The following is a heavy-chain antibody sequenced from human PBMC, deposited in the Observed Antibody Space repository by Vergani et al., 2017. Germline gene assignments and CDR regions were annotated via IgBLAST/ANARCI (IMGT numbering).Heavy chain of an antibody. CDR1: GFTFSSYA. V-gene: IGHV3-23*01. CDR2: ISGSGGST. J-gene: IGHJ4*02. CDR3: AKDPGPYCGGDCYSF. Sequence: EVQLLESGGGLVQPGGSLRLSCAASGFTFSSYAMSWVRQAPGKGLEWVSAISGSGGSTYYADSVKGRFTIARDNSKNTLYLQMNSLRAEDTAVYYCAKDPGPYCGGDCYSFWGQGTLVTVSS. D-gene: IGHD2-21*02.